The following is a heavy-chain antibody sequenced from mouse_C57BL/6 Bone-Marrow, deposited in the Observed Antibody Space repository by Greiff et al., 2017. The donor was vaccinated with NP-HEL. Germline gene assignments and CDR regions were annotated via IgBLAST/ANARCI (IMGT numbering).Heavy chain of an antibody. D-gene: IGHD1-1*01. CDR1: GFNIKDDY. J-gene: IGHJ2*01. Sequence: VQLQQSGAELVRPGASVKLSCTASGFNIKDDYMHWVKQRPEQGLEWIGWIDPENGDTEYASKFQGKATIKADTSSNTAYLQLSSLTSEDTAVYYCTSLFITTVVAHFDYWGQGTTLTVSS. CDR2: IDPENGDT. CDR3: TSLFITTVVAHFDY. V-gene: IGHV14-4*01.